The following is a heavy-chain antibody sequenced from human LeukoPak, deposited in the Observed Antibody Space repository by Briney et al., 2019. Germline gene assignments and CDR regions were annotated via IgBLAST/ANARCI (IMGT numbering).Heavy chain of an antibody. Sequence: ASVKVSCKASGGTFSSYAISWVRQAPGQGLEWMGGIIPIFGTANYAQKFQGSVTITTDESTSTAYMELSSLRSEDTAVYYCARSGGDDYGTLGWFDPWGQGTLVTVSS. V-gene: IGHV1-69*05. D-gene: IGHD4-17*01. CDR1: GGTFSSYA. J-gene: IGHJ5*02. CDR3: ARSGGDDYGTLGWFDP. CDR2: IIPIFGTA.